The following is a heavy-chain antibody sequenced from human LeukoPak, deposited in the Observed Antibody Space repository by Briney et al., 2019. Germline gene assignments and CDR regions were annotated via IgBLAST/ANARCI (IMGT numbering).Heavy chain of an antibody. CDR2: INPNSGGT. D-gene: IGHD1-26*01. J-gene: IGHJ5*02. CDR1: GYTFTGYY. Sequence: ASVKVSCKASGYTFTGYYMHWVRQAPGQGLEWMGWINPNSGGTNYAQKFQGRVTMTRDTSISTAYMELSRLRSDDTAVYYCARDLGGSYSSETWFDPWGQGTLVTVSS. CDR3: ARDLGGSYSSETWFDP. V-gene: IGHV1-2*02.